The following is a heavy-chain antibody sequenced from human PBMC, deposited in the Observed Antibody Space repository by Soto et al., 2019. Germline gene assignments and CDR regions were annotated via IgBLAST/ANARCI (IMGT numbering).Heavy chain of an antibody. CDR3: VGRCYDRSRAWLKA. J-gene: IGHJ5*02. D-gene: IGHD3-22*01. Sequence: AYGTTLVTATQTLTLTCTFSWFSLSTSAASVGWIRQPPGKALEWLALIYWNDDKRYSPSLKSRLTITKDTSNNQVVLTLTDTEPVDTATSSCVGRCYDRSRAWLKAWPQGALVTVS. CDR1: WFSLSTSAAS. V-gene: IGHV2-5*01. CDR2: IYWNDDK.